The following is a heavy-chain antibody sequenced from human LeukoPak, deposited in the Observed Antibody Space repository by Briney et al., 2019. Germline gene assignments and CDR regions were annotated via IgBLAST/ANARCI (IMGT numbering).Heavy chain of an antibody. CDR3: AKGASYADTATFDY. CDR2: INWNSGSI. Sequence: GRSLRLSCAASGFTFDDYAMHWVRQAPGKGLEWVSGINWNSGSIGYADSVKGRFTISRDNAKNSLYLQMNSLRTEDTALHHCAKGASYADTATFDYWGQGTLVTVSS. J-gene: IGHJ4*02. CDR1: GFTFDDYA. D-gene: IGHD5-18*01. V-gene: IGHV3-9*01.